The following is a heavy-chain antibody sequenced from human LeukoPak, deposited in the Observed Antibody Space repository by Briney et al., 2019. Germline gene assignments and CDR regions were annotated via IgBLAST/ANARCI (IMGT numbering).Heavy chain of an antibody. J-gene: IGHJ5*02. CDR2: INPNSGGT. Sequence: VSVKVSCKASGYTFTGYYMHWVRQAPGQGLEWMGWINPNSGGTNYAQKFQGRVTMTRDTSISTAYMELSRLRSDDTAVYYCARARIAVAGTPWFDPWGQGTLVTVSS. V-gene: IGHV1-2*02. CDR3: ARARIAVAGTPWFDP. D-gene: IGHD6-19*01. CDR1: GYTFTGYY.